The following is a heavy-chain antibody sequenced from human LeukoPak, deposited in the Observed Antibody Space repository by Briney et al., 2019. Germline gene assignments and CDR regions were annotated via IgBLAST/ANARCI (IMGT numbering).Heavy chain of an antibody. Sequence: GESLKISCKGSGYSFTSYWIGWVRQMPGKGLGWMGIIYPGDSDTRYSPSFQGQVTISADKSISTAYLQWSSLKASDTAMYYCARRGYSGYDHGNWFDPWGQGTLVTVSS. V-gene: IGHV5-51*01. CDR1: GYSFTSYW. CDR2: IYPGDSDT. CDR3: ARRGYSGYDHGNWFDP. J-gene: IGHJ5*02. D-gene: IGHD5-12*01.